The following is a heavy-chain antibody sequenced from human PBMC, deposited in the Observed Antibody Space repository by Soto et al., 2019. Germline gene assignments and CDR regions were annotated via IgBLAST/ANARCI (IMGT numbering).Heavy chain of an antibody. J-gene: IGHJ1*01. Sequence: SLKISCAASGFTFDDYAMHWVRQAPGKGLEWVSGISWNSGSIGYADSVKGRFTISRDNAKNSLYLQMNSLRAEDTALYYCAKDYYGDPVYFQHWGQGTLVTVSS. D-gene: IGHD4-17*01. CDR2: ISWNSGSI. CDR1: GFTFDDYA. CDR3: AKDYYGDPVYFQH. V-gene: IGHV3-9*01.